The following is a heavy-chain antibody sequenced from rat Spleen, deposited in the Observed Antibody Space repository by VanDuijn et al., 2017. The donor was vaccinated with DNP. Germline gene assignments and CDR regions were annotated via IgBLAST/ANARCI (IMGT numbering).Heavy chain of an antibody. V-gene: IGHV5-31*01. CDR2: ITSNGVST. Sequence: EVQLVESGGDLVQPGRSLKVSCVVSGFTFNNYWMTWIRQVPGKGLEWVASITSNGVSTYYSDSVKGRFSISRDNAKGSLYLQMDSLRSEDTATYYCARVGDLHYGGDGDVLDVWGQGTSVTVSS. D-gene: IGHD1-1*01. CDR3: ARVGDLHYGGDGDVLDV. CDR1: GFTFNNYW. J-gene: IGHJ4*01.